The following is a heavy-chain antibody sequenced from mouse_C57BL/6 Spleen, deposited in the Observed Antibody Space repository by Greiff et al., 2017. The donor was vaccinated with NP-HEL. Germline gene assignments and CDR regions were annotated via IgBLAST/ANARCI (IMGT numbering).Heavy chain of an antibody. CDR2: INPNNGGT. Sequence: VQLMESGPELVKPGASVKMSCKASGYTFTDYNMHWVKQSHGKSLEWIGNINPNNGGTSYNQQFKGKATLTVNKAYSTLYMELRSLTSDDSAVYYCATLCQTWFAYWGQGTLVTVSA. D-gene: IGHD6-1*01. CDR1: GYTFTDYN. J-gene: IGHJ3*01. CDR3: ATLCQTWFAY. V-gene: IGHV1-22*01.